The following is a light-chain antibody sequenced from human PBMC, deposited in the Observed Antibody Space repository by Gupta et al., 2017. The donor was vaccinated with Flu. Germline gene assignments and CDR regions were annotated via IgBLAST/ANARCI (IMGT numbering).Light chain of an antibody. V-gene: IGKV3D-11*02. J-gene: IGKJ1*01. CDR3: HQRSTLNM. Sequence: VLTQSPGTLSLSPGERATLSCRASQSINNYIAWYQQKPGQAPRLIIYDASSRDGGTTSRFSGSGDGKDFTHTISRREHEDSAIYYWHQRSTLNMFGQGTXVEIK. CDR2: DAS. CDR1: QSINNY.